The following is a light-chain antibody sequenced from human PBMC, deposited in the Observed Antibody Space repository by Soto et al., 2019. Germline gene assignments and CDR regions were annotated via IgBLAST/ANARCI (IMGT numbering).Light chain of an antibody. CDR1: QSVSSSY. J-gene: IGKJ2*01. CDR3: QQYGSSPPYS. CDR2: GAY. Sequence: EIGLTQSPGILSWSPGERATLSCMASQSVSSSYLAWYQQKPGQAPRLLIYGAYNRATGIPDRFSASGSKTSFTLTISRMEPEDFAVYYCQQYGSSPPYSFGQGTKLEIK. V-gene: IGKV3-20*01.